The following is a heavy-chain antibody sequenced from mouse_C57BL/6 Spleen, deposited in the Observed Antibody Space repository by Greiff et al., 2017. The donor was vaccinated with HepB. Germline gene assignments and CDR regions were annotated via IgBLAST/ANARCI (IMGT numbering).Heavy chain of an antibody. CDR2: INPNNGGT. D-gene: IGHD2-1*01. CDR3: ARGYYGNSYYFDY. Sequence: EVQLQQSGPELVKPGASVKISCKASGYTFTDYYMNWVKQSHGKSLEWIGDINPNNGGTSYNQKFKGKATLTVDKSSSTAYMELRSLTSEDSAVYYCARGYYGNSYYFDYWGQGTTLTVSS. J-gene: IGHJ2*01. V-gene: IGHV1-26*01. CDR1: GYTFTDYY.